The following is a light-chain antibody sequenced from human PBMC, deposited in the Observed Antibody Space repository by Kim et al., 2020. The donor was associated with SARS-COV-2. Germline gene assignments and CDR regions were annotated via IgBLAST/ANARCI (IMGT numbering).Light chain of an antibody. Sequence: QSALTQPASVSGSPGQSITISCTGTSSDVGGYNYVSWYQQHPGKAPKLIIYDVTHRPSGVSNRFSGSKSGNTASLTISGLQAEDETDYYCSSYTSSNSYVFGTGTKVTVL. J-gene: IGLJ1*01. V-gene: IGLV2-14*03. CDR1: SSDVGGYNY. CDR3: SSYTSSNSYV. CDR2: DVT.